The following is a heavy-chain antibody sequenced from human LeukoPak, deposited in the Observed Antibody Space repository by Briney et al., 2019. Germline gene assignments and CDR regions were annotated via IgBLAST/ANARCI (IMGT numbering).Heavy chain of an antibody. CDR1: GSSISSSSYY. Sequence: SETLSLTCTVSGSSISSSSYYWGWIRQPPGKGLEWIGSIYYSGSTYYNPSLKSRVTISVDTSKNQFSLKLSSVTAADTAVYYCASDSSSWYGGYYYYYGMDVWGQGTTVTVSS. J-gene: IGHJ6*02. CDR2: IYYSGST. V-gene: IGHV4-39*01. CDR3: ASDSSSWYGGYYYYYGMDV. D-gene: IGHD6-13*01.